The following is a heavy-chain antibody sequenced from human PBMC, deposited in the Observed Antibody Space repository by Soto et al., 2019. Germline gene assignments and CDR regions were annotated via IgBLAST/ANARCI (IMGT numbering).Heavy chain of an antibody. V-gene: IGHV4-34*01. Sequence: SETLSLTCAVYGGSFSGYYWSWIRQPPGKGLEWIGEINHSGSTNYNPSLKSRVTISVDTSKNQFSLKLSSVTAEDTAVYYCAYSSTPFDYWGQGTLVTVS. D-gene: IGHD6-13*01. CDR1: GGSFSGYY. CDR3: AYSSTPFDY. J-gene: IGHJ4*02. CDR2: INHSGST.